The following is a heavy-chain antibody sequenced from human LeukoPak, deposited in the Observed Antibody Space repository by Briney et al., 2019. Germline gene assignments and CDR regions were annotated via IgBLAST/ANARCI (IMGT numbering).Heavy chain of an antibody. CDR1: GGSISSYY. J-gene: IGHJ6*02. V-gene: IGHV4-59*01. CDR2: IYYSGST. Sequence: ASETLSLTCTVSGGSISSYYWSWIRQPPGKGLEWIGYIYYSGSTNYNPSLKSRVTISVDTSKNQFSLKLSSVTAADTAVYYCARDSSSWRDYYFGMDVWGQGPTVTVSS. CDR3: ARDSSSWRDYYFGMDV. D-gene: IGHD6-13*01.